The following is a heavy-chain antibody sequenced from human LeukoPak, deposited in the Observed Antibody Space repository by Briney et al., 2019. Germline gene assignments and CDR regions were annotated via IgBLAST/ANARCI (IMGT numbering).Heavy chain of an antibody. CDR2: IYHSGST. J-gene: IGHJ4*02. Sequence: SETLSLTCTVSGYSISSGYYWGWIRQPPGKGLEWIGSIYHSGSTYYNPSLKSRVTISVDTSKNQFSLRLSSVTAADTAVYYCARESRDVYKVYFDYWGQGTLVTVSS. CDR3: ARESRDVYKVYFDY. D-gene: IGHD5-24*01. CDR1: GYSISSGYY. V-gene: IGHV4-38-2*02.